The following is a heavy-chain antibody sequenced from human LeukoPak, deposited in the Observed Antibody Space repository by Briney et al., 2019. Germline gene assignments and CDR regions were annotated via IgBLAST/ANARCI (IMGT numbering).Heavy chain of an antibody. Sequence: GGSLRLSCAASGFTFSDYAMYWVRQAPGKGLEWVSSIEASGGATYYADSVKGRFTISRDNSKNTLYLQMNSLRAEDTAVYYCAKDFYSQGSTSCPFDYWGQGTLVTVSS. V-gene: IGHV3-23*01. D-gene: IGHD2-2*01. CDR1: GFTFSDYA. J-gene: IGHJ4*02. CDR2: IEASGGAT. CDR3: AKDFYSQGSTSCPFDY.